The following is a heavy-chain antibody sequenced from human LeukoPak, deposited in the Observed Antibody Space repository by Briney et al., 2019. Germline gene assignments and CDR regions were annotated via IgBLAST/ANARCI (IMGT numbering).Heavy chain of an antibody. CDR2: IYHSGST. J-gene: IGHJ5*02. V-gene: IGHV4-30-2*01. D-gene: IGHD2-15*01. CDR1: GGSISSGGYA. CDR3: ARARAPDCSGGSCYSWFDP. Sequence: SETLSLTCAVSGGSISSGGYAWSWIRQPPGKGLEWIGYIYHSGSTYYNPSLKSRVTISVDRSKNQFSLKLSSVTAADMAVYYCARARAPDCSGGSCYSWFDPWGQGTLVTVSS.